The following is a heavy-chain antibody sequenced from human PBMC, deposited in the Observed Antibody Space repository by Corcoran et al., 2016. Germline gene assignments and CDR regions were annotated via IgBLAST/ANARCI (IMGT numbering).Heavy chain of an antibody. Sequence: EVQLVESGGGLVQPGGSMRLSCAASGFTFSSYDMHWVRQATGKGLEWVSAIGTAGDTYYPGSVEGRFTISRENAKNSLYLQMNSLRAGDTAVYYCARVRWFGDLDVWGQGTTVTVSS. J-gene: IGHJ6*02. CDR1: GFTFSSYD. D-gene: IGHD3-10*01. CDR3: ARVRWFGDLDV. V-gene: IGHV3-13*01. CDR2: IGTAGDT.